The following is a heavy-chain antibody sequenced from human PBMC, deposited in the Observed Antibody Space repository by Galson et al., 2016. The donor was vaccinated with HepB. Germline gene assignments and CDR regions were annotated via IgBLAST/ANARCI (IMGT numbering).Heavy chain of an antibody. CDR1: GFTVSNND. CDR2: IYTDDNT. CDR3: ARDRLFRGGDYYYGMDV. V-gene: IGHV3-53*01. D-gene: IGHD3-10*01. J-gene: IGHJ6*02. Sequence: SLRLSCAASGFTVSNNDMSWVRQAPGKGLEWVSVIYTDDNTYYADSVKGRFTIARDNSKNTLCLQMSSLRADDTAVYYCARDRLFRGGDYYYGMDVWGQGTTVTVSS.